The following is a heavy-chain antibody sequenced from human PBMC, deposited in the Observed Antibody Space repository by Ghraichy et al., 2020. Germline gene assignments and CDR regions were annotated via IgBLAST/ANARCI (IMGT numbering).Heavy chain of an antibody. CDR1: GYTFTGYY. CDR3: ARSRASRYSGRDSPYYGMDV. J-gene: IGHJ6*02. CDR2: INPNSGGT. D-gene: IGHD1-26*01. Sequence: ASVKVSCKASGYTFTGYYMHWVRQAPGQGLEWMGWINPNSGGTNYAQKFQGWVTMTRDTSISTAYMELSRLRSDDTAVYYCARSRASRYSGRDSPYYGMDVWGQGTTVTVSS. V-gene: IGHV1-2*04.